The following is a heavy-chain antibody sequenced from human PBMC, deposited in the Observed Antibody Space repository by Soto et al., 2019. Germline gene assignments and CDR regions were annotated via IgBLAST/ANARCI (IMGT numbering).Heavy chain of an antibody. CDR1: GGTFSSYA. D-gene: IGHD3-3*01. CDR2: IIPIFGTA. J-gene: IGHJ6*02. CDR3: ARDGVVMVQPFYGMDV. V-gene: IGHV1-69*13. Sequence: SVKVSCKASGGTFSSYAISWVRQAPGQGLEWMGGIIPIFGTANYAQKFQGRVTITADESTSTAYMELSSLRSEDTAVYYCARDGVVMVQPFYGMDVWGQGTTVTVSS.